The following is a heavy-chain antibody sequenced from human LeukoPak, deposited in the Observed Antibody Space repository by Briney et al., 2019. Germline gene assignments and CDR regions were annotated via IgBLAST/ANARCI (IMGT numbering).Heavy chain of an antibody. CDR2: ISAYNGNT. V-gene: IGHV1-18*01. D-gene: IGHD3-16*02. J-gene: IGHJ6*04. Sequence: ASVKVSCKASGYTFTSYGNSWVRQAPGQGLEWMGWISAYNGNTNYAQKFQGRVTMTRDTSISTAYMELSRLRSDDTAVYYCARDYDYVWGSYRSEWPVWGKGTTVTVSS. CDR3: ARDYDYVWGSYRSEWPV. CDR1: GYTFTSYG.